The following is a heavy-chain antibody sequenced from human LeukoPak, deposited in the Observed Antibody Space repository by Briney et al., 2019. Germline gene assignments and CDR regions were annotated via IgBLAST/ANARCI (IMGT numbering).Heavy chain of an antibody. V-gene: IGHV3-23*01. CDR2: ISGSGGST. D-gene: IGHD3-9*01. J-gene: IGHJ5*01. CDR1: GFTFSSYG. Sequence: GGSLRLSCAASGFTFSSYGMSWVRQAPGKGLEWVSAISGSGGSTYYADSVKGRFTISRDNAKNSLYLQMNSLRAEDTAVYYCVRDTPRGRYDILTGYYTNSWFDSWGQGTLVTVSS. CDR3: VRDTPRGRYDILTGYYTNSWFDS.